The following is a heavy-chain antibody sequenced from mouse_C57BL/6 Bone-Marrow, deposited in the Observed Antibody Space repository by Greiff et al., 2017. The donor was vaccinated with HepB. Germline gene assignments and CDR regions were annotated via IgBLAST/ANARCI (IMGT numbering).Heavy chain of an antibody. V-gene: IGHV3-6*01. D-gene: IGHD6-5*01. Sequence: EVKLQESGPGLVKPSQSLSLTCSVTGYSITSGYYWNWIRQFPGNKLEWMGYISYDGSNNYNPSLKNRISITRDTSKNQFFLKLNSVTTEDTATYYCASYARNAMDYWGQGTSVTVSS. CDR3: ASYARNAMDY. J-gene: IGHJ4*01. CDR1: GYSITSGYY. CDR2: ISYDGSN.